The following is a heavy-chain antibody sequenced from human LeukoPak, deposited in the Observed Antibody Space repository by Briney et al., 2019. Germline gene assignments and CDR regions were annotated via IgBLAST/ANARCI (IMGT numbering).Heavy chain of an antibody. V-gene: IGHV4-59*01. D-gene: IGHD5-12*01. CDR2: IFYSGST. CDR3: ARVGWLPSGYYYYMDV. CDR1: GGSMSSYY. Sequence: KTSETLSLTCTVSGGSMSSYYWSWVRQPPGMGLEYIGNIFYSGSTNYNPSLKSRVTISVDTSKNQFSLKLSSVTAADTAVYYCARVGWLPSGYYYYMDVWGKGTTVTVSS. J-gene: IGHJ6*03.